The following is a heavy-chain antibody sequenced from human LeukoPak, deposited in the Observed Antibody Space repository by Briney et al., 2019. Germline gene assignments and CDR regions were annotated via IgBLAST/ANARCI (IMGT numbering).Heavy chain of an antibody. CDR1: GGSISSSSYY. CDR3: ARVFGIAFDP. J-gene: IGHJ2*01. V-gene: IGHV4-39*07. CDR2: IYYSGST. Sequence: PSETLSLTCTVSGGSISSSSYYWGWIRQPPGKGLEWIGSIYYSGSTYYNPSLKSRVTISVDTSKNQFSLKLSSVTAADTAVYYCARVFGIAFDPWGRGTLVTVSS. D-gene: IGHD3-10*01.